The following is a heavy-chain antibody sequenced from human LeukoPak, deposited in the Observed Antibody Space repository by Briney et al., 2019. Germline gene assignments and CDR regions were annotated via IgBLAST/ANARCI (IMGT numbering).Heavy chain of an antibody. D-gene: IGHD3-3*01. V-gene: IGHV1-2*02. CDR1: GYSFTDYY. CDR3: ARADFIDAGPYLIGP. Sequence: GASVRVSCKTSGYSFTDYYIHWVRQAPGQGLEWMAWINTKTGRTSSARKFQGRVTMTSDPSITTVYMDMAWLTSDDTAIYFCARADFIDAGPYLIGPWGQGTLVTVSS. J-gene: IGHJ5*02. CDR2: INTKTGRT.